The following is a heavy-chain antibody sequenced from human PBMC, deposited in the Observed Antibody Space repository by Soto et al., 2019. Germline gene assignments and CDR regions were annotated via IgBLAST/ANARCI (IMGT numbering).Heavy chain of an antibody. CDR2: MNPNSGNT. CDR1: GYTFTSYD. J-gene: IGHJ4*02. CDR3: ARGDTALIFIDY. Sequence: ASVKVSCKASGYTFTSYDINWVRQATGQGLEWMGWMNPNSGNTGYAQKFQGRVTMTRNTSISTAYMELSSLRSEDTAVYYCARGDTALIFIDYWGQGTLVTVSS. D-gene: IGHD2-21*01. V-gene: IGHV1-8*01.